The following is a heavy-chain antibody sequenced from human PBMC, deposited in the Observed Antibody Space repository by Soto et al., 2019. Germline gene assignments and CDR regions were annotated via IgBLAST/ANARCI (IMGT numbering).Heavy chain of an antibody. V-gene: IGHV3-74*01. CDR1: GFTISGYW. D-gene: IGHD3-22*01. CDR3: ARDPMSVRRMDV. CDR2: INSDWSST. J-gene: IGHJ6*03. Sequence: EVQLVESGGGLVQPGGSLRLSCAASGFTISGYWMHWVRQAPGKRLVWVSRINSDWSSTGYADSVKGRFTISSDNAKNTLYLQMNSLRAEDTAVYYCARDPMSVRRMDVWGKGTTVTVSS.